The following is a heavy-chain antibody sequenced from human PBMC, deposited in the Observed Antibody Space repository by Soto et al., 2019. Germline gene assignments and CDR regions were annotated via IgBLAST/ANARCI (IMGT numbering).Heavy chain of an antibody. CDR1: GVSFSGYY. D-gene: IGHD3-9*01. J-gene: IGHJ6*02. CDR2: INHSGST. CDR3: ARELRYFDWFNGMDV. V-gene: IGHV4-34*01. Sequence: SETLSLTCAVYGVSFSGYYWTWIRQPPGTGLEWIGEINHSGSTNYNPSLKSRVTISVDTSKNQFSLKLTSVTAADTAVYYCARELRYFDWFNGMDVWGQGTTVT.